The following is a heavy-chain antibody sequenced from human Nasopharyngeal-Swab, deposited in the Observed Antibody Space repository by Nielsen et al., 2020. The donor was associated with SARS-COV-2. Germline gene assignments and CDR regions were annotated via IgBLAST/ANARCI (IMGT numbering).Heavy chain of an antibody. J-gene: IGHJ4*02. CDR3: VRGETTPSDY. V-gene: IGHV3-74*01. CDR2: INSDGSII. Sequence: VRQMPGKGLVWVSRINSDGSIIDYADSVKGRFTISRDNSRNTLNLQMNRLRAEATDLYYCVRGETTPSDYWGQGTLVTVSS. D-gene: IGHD2-15*01.